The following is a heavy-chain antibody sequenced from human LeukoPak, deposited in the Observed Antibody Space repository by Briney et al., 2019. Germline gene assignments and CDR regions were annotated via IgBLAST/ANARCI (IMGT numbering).Heavy chain of an antibody. V-gene: IGHV4-34*01. J-gene: IGHJ6*03. D-gene: IGHD3-10*01. Sequence: SETLSLTCAVYGGSFSGYYWSWIRQPPGKGLEWIGEINHSGSTNYNPSLKSRVTISVDTSKNQFSPKLSSVTAADTAVYYCARVGAHYYGSGSYYQDYYYYYYMDVWGKGTTVTVSS. CDR1: GGSFSGYY. CDR2: INHSGST. CDR3: ARVGAHYYGSGSYYQDYYYYYYMDV.